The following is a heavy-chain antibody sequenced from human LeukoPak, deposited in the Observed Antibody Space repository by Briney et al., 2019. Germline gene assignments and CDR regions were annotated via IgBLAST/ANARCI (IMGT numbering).Heavy chain of an antibody. Sequence: SETLSLTCAVYGGSFSGYYWSWIRQPPGKGLEWIGEINHSGSTNYNPSLKSRVTISVDTSKNQFSLKLSSVTAADTAVYYCARDLAYCGGDCYSSFAYGVDVWGQGTTVTVSS. J-gene: IGHJ6*02. CDR1: GGSFSGYY. CDR3: ARDLAYCGGDCYSSFAYGVDV. V-gene: IGHV4-34*01. D-gene: IGHD2-21*02. CDR2: INHSGST.